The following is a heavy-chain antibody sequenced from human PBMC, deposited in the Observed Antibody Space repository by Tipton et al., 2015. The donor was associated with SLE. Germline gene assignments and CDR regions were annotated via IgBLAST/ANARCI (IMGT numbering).Heavy chain of an antibody. V-gene: IGHV3-66*02. D-gene: IGHD1-26*01. CDR2: IYSGGST. CDR1: GFTVSSNY. CDR3: ARDRIGGSYSYYGMDV. J-gene: IGHJ6*02. Sequence: SLRLFCAASGFTVSSNYMSWVRQAPGKGLEWVSVIYSGGSTYYADSVKGRFTISRDNSKNTLYLQMNSLRAEDTAVYYCARDRIGGSYSYYGMDVWGQGTTVTVSS.